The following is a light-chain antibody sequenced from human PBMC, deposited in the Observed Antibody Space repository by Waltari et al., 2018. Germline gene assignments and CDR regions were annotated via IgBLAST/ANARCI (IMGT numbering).Light chain of an antibody. V-gene: IGKV3-11*01. CDR3: QQRSNWPPLT. Sequence: ARQNINHTMSWDHQKPGQGPRLLIFEASSSATGVPARFSGSGSGTDFTLTISSLEPEDFAVYYCQQRSNWPPLTFGGGTKVEIK. CDR1: QNINHT. CDR2: EAS. J-gene: IGKJ4*01.